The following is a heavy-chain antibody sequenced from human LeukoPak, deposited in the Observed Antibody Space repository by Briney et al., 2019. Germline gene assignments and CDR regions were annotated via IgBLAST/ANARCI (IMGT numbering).Heavy chain of an antibody. CDR2: ITAGGDMT. V-gene: IGHV3-23*01. CDR3: AKSQYTGNYHFDN. D-gene: IGHD1-26*01. Sequence: GGSLRLSCAASGFTFSSYGMHWVRQAPGKGLERVSGITAGGDMTYYADSVKGRFTISRDNSKNTLALQMSDLRAEDTAIYYCAKSQYTGNYHFDNWGQGTLVTVSS. CDR1: GFTFSSYG. J-gene: IGHJ4*02.